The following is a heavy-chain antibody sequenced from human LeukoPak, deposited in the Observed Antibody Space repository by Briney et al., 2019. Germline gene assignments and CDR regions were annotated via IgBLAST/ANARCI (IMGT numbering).Heavy chain of an antibody. V-gene: IGHV4-34*01. CDR3: ARGLRAHSSPRNWLDP. J-gene: IGHJ5*02. Sequence: SETLSLTCAVYGGSFSGYYWSWIRQPPGKGLEWIGEINHSGSTNYNPSLKSRVTISVDTSKNQFSLKLSSVTAADTAVYYCARGLRAHSSPRNWLDPWGQGTLVTVSS. D-gene: IGHD3-10*01. CDR1: GGSFSGYY. CDR2: INHSGST.